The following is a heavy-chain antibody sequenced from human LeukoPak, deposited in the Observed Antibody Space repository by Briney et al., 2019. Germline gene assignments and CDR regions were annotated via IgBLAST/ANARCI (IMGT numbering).Heavy chain of an antibody. J-gene: IGHJ4*02. CDR2: IQYDGSNK. Sequence: PGGSLRLSCAASGFTFSSYAMSWVRQAPGKGLEWVAFIQYDGSNKYYADSVKGRFTISRDNSKNTLYLQTNSLRAEDTAVYYCAKDFRTYGDYPRGWGQGTLVTVSS. D-gene: IGHD4-17*01. V-gene: IGHV3-30*02. CDR1: GFTFSSYA. CDR3: AKDFRTYGDYPRG.